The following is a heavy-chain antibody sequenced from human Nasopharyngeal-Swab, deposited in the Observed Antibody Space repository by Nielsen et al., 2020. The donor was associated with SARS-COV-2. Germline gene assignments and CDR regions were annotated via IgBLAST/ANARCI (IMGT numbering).Heavy chain of an antibody. Sequence: GGSLRLSCAVSGFSFSDSAMNWVRQAPGKGLEWLSYIGTSSSTSYYADSVKGRFTISRDTAKNSLYLQMNSLRAEDTAVYYCTSGWFDPWGQGTLVTVSS. V-gene: IGHV3-48*04. CDR2: IGTSSSTS. CDR3: TSGWFDP. CDR1: GFSFSDSA. J-gene: IGHJ5*02.